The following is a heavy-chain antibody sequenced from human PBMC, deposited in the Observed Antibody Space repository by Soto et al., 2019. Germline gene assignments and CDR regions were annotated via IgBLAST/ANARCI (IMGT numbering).Heavy chain of an antibody. J-gene: IGHJ5*02. Sequence: GASVKVSCKSSRNTFTAYYIHWVRQAPGQGLEWMGWINPNSGGTKYAQKFQGRVTMTRDTSISTAYMHVTSLRSDDTAVYYCARIRTDSRSWLNGWFDPWRQGTLVTVSS. CDR2: INPNSGGT. D-gene: IGHD3-22*01. V-gene: IGHV1-2*02. CDR3: ARIRTDSRSWLNGWFDP. CDR1: RNTFTAYY.